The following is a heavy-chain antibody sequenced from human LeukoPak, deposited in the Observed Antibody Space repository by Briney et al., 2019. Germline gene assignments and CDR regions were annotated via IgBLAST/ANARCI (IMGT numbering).Heavy chain of an antibody. CDR1: GFTVRSNY. CDR2: IYSGAST. CDR3: ARSYYGSGSYYFDY. J-gene: IGHJ4*02. Sequence: GGSLRLSCAASGFTVRSNYMSWVRQAPGKGLEWVSVIYSGASTYYADSVKGRFTISRDNSKNTLYLQMNSLRAEDTAVYYCARSYYGSGSYYFDYWGQGTLVTVSS. D-gene: IGHD3-10*01. V-gene: IGHV3-53*01.